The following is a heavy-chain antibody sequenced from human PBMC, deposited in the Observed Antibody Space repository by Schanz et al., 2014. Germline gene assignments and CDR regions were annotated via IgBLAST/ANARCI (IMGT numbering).Heavy chain of an antibody. D-gene: IGHD2-21*01. CDR3: ATGPHIVVAFDY. Sequence: EVQLLESGGGLVQPGKSLRLSCAASGFTFDKYAMHWVRQAPGKGLEWVSVISWNSGTIGYADSVKGRFTMSRDNAKNSVFLQMNSLRAEDTAVYYCATGPHIVVAFDYWGQGTLVTVSS. V-gene: IGHV3-9*01. CDR2: ISWNSGTI. J-gene: IGHJ4*02. CDR1: GFTFDKYA.